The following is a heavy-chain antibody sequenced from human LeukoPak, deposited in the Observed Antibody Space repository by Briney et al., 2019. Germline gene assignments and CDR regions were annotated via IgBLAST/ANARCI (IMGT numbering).Heavy chain of an antibody. CDR3: VREGYCSGGSCYAIDY. D-gene: IGHD2-15*01. Sequence: SETLSLTCTVSGGSISSYYWSWIRQPPGKGLEWIGYIYYSGSTNYNPSLKSRVTISVDTSKNQFSLKLSSVTAADTAVYSCVREGYCSGGSCYAIDYWGQGTLVTVSS. J-gene: IGHJ4*02. CDR2: IYYSGST. CDR1: GGSISSYY. V-gene: IGHV4-59*01.